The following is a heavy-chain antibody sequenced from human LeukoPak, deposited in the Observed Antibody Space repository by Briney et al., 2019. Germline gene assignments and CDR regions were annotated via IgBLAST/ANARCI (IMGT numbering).Heavy chain of an antibody. CDR2: INPNSGGT. V-gene: IGHV1-2*06. CDR1: GYTFTGYY. Sequence: VSVKVSCKASGYTFTGYYMHWVRQAPGQGLEWMGRINPNSGGTNYAQKFQGRVTMTRDTSISTAYMELSRLRSDDTAVYYCARVSSPYGSGSYFDYWGQGTLVTVSS. CDR3: ARVSSPYGSGSYFDY. J-gene: IGHJ4*02. D-gene: IGHD3-10*01.